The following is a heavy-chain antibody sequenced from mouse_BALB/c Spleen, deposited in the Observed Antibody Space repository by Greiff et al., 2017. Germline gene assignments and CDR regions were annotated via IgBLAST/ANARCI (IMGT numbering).Heavy chain of an antibody. CDR2: IWGGGST. D-gene: IGHD1-1*01. CDR1: GFSLTDYG. J-gene: IGHJ2*01. Sequence: QVQLQQSGPGLVAPSQSLSITCTVSGFSLTDYGVSWIRQPPGKGLEWLGVIWGGGSTYYNSALKSRLSISKDNSKSQVFLKMNSLQTDDTAMYYCAKHRYYYGSSLDYWGQGTTLTVSS. CDR3: AKHRYYYGSSLDY. V-gene: IGHV2-6-5*01.